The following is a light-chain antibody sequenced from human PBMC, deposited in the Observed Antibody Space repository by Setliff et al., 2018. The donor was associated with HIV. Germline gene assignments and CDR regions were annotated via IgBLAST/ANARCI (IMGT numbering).Light chain of an antibody. CDR2: DVN. Sequence: QPVLTQPASVSGSPGQSITISCTGTSSDVDYYNYVSWYQQHPGKAPKLMISDVNKRPSGVSNRFSGSKSDNTASLTISGLQAEDEADYYCSSYTTNSTLVFGGGTKVTVL. V-gene: IGLV2-14*01. CDR3: SSYTTNSTLV. CDR1: SSDVDYYNY. J-gene: IGLJ2*01.